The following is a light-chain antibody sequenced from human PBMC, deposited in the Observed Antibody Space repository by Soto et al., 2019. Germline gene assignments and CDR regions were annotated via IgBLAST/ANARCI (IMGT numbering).Light chain of an antibody. CDR1: SSNIGGNS. Sequence: QSVLTQSPSVSAAPGQKVTISCSGSSSNIGGNSVSWYQQLPGTAPKLLIYDDNKRPSGIPDRFSGSKSGTSVTLGITGFQTGDEADYYCGSWDSSLSAYVFGTGTKVTVL. CDR3: GSWDSSLSAYV. J-gene: IGLJ1*01. CDR2: DDN. V-gene: IGLV1-51*01.